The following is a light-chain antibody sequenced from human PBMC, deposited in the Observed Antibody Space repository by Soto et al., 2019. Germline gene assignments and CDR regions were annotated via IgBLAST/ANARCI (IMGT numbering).Light chain of an antibody. CDR2: YDD. V-gene: IGLV1-36*01. J-gene: IGLJ2*01. CDR3: AVWDDSLNGPV. CDR1: RSNIGDNA. Sequence: QSVLTQPPSVSEAPGQRVTISCSGSRSNIGDNAVNWYQQLPGKAPKLLIYYDDLLPSGVSDRFSGSQSGTSASLAISGLQSEDEADYYCAVWDDSLNGPVFGGGTKVTVL.